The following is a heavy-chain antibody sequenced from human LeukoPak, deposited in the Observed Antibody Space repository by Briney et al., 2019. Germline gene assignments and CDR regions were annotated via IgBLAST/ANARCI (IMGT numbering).Heavy chain of an antibody. Sequence: ASVKVSCKASGYTFTGYYMHWVRQAPGQGLEWMGWINPNSGGTNYAQKFQGRATMTRDTSISTAYMELSRLRSDDTAVYYCARGLKQRDYYDILTGYSVSGSNWFDPWGQGTLVTVSS. CDR3: ARGLKQRDYYDILTGYSVSGSNWFDP. CDR2: INPNSGGT. J-gene: IGHJ5*02. CDR1: GYTFTGYY. D-gene: IGHD3-9*01. V-gene: IGHV1-2*02.